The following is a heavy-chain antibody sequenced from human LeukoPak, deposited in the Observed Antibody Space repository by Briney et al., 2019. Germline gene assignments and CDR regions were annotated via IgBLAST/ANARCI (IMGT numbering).Heavy chain of an antibody. Sequence: ASVKVSCKASGYTFTSYGISWVRQAPGLGLEWMGWISAYNGNTNYAQKLQGRVTMTTDTSTSTAYMELRSLRSDDAAVYYCARDNKKIAARPVDYWGQGTLVTVSS. D-gene: IGHD6-6*01. CDR3: ARDNKKIAARPVDY. CDR2: ISAYNGNT. CDR1: GYTFTSYG. J-gene: IGHJ4*02. V-gene: IGHV1-18*01.